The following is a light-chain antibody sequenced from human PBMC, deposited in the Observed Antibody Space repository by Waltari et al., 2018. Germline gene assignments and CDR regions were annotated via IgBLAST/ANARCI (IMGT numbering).Light chain of an antibody. J-gene: IGLJ2*01. V-gene: IGLV2-11*01. CDR3: CSYAGSYTL. Sequence: QSALTQPRSVSGSPGQSVTISCTGTSNDIGSNNFVAWYQYHPGKVPKLMIHDINERLSGGPDRFSGSKSGNTASLTISGLQADDEADYYCCSYAGSYTLFGGGTKLTVL. CDR2: DIN. CDR1: SNDIGSNNF.